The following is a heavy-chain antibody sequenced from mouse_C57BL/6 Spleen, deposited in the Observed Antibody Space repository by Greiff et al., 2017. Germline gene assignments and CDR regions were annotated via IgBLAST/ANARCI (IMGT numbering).Heavy chain of an antibody. Sequence: DVQLVESGGGLVKPGGSLKLSCAPSAFTFRSSAMSWVRQTPEKRLEWVATISDGGSYTYYPDNVKGRFTISIDNAKNNLYLQMSHLKSEDTARYYCAREADYSNDPLLFAVWGTGTTGTAST. CDR3: AREADYSNDPLLFAV. CDR1: AFTFRSSA. J-gene: IGHJ1*03. V-gene: IGHV5-4*01. CDR2: ISDGGSYT. D-gene: IGHD2-12*01.